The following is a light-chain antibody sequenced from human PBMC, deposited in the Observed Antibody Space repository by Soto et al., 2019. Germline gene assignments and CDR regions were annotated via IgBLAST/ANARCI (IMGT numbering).Light chain of an antibody. CDR3: QQYVNLPRT. CDR2: EAS. CDR1: QDIINY. J-gene: IGKJ4*01. Sequence: DIQMTQSPSSLSASVGDRVTITCQASQDIINYLNWYQPKPGKAPKLLIYEASSLETGVPSRFSGGGSGAHFTYTISSLQPEDFATYYCQQYVNLPRTFGGGTKVEVK. V-gene: IGKV1-33*01.